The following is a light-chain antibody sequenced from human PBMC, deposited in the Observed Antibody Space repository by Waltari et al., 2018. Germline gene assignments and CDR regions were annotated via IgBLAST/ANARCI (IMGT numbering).Light chain of an antibody. J-gene: IGLJ3*02. CDR1: SSDVGGYNY. CDR3: SSYGGSNNLV. CDR2: EVS. Sequence: QSALTQPPSASGSPGQSVTISCTGTSSDVGGYNYVSWYQQHPGKAPKVMVYEVSKRPPGVPGRFSGSKSGNPASLTVSGVQAEDEADYYCSSYGGSNNLVFGGGTKLTVL. V-gene: IGLV2-8*01.